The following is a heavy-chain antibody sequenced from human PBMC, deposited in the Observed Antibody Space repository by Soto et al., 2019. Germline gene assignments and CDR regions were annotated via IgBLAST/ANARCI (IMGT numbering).Heavy chain of an antibody. CDR1: GFSFSTYA. J-gene: IGHJ6*02. V-gene: IGHV3-23*01. CDR2: VSVNGDTS. CDR3: AKVYGSGSRPYYYGMDV. Sequence: PGGSLRLSCAASGFSFSTYAMTWVRQAPGKGLEWVSVVSVNGDTSYYAESVKDRFTISRDNSKNTSYLEMNSLRGDDTAVYYCAKVYGSGSRPYYYGMDVWGQGTMVTVSS. D-gene: IGHD2-15*01.